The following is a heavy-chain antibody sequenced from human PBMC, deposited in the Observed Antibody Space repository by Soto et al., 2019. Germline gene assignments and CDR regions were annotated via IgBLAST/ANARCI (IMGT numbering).Heavy chain of an antibody. D-gene: IGHD5-12*01. Sequence: QVQLVESGGGVVQPGRSLRLSCAASGFTFSSYGMHWVRQAPGKGLEWVAVIWYDGSNKYYADSVKGRFTISRDNSKNTLYLQMNSLRAEDTAVYYCARDVSGVATITWLLGGADAFDIWGQGTMVTVSS. CDR1: GFTFSSYG. V-gene: IGHV3-33*01. CDR2: IWYDGSNK. CDR3: ARDVSGVATITWLLGGADAFDI. J-gene: IGHJ3*02.